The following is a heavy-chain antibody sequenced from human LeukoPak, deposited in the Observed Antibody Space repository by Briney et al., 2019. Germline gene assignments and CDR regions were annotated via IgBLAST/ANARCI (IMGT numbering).Heavy chain of an antibody. CDR3: ARDLVVPAAMNAFDI. D-gene: IGHD2-2*01. Sequence: ASVKVSCKASGYTFTSYGISWVRQAPGQGLEWMGWISAYNGNTNYAQKLQGRVTMTTDTSTSTAYMELRSLRSDDTAVYYCARDLVVPAAMNAFDIWGQATIVTVSS. CDR2: ISAYNGNT. CDR1: GYTFTSYG. J-gene: IGHJ3*02. V-gene: IGHV1-18*01.